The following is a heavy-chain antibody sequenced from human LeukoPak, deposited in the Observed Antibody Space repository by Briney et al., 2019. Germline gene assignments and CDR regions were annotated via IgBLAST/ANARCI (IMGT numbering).Heavy chain of an antibody. D-gene: IGHD3-3*01. CDR2: IRYDGSNK. V-gene: IGHV3-30*02. CDR1: GFTFSSYG. J-gene: IGHJ6*02. CDR3: ANREWPPYYYYGMDV. Sequence: GGSLRLSCAASGFTFSSYGMHWVRQAPGKGLEGVAFIRYDGSNKYYANSVKGRFTISRDNSKNTLYLQMNSLRAEDTAVYYWANREWPPYYYYGMDVWGQGTTVTVSS.